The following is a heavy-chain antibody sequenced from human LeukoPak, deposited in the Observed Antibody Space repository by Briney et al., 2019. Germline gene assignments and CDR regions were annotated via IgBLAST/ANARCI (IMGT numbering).Heavy chain of an antibody. D-gene: IGHD2-21*02. CDR3: ARMVVTAPYYYYYGMDV. CDR2: IYYSGST. Sequence: SETLSLTCTVSGGSISSYYWSWIRQPPGKGLEWIGYIYYSGSTNYNPSLKSRVTISVDTSKNQFSLKLSSVTAADTAVYYCARMVVTAPYYYYYGMDVWGQGTTVTVSS. V-gene: IGHV4-59*01. CDR1: GGSISSYY. J-gene: IGHJ6*02.